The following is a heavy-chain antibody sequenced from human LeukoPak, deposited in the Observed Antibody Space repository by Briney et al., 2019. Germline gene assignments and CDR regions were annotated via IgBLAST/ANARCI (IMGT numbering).Heavy chain of an antibody. CDR1: GFTFSSYA. Sequence: GGSLRLSCAASGFTFSSYAMSWVRQAPGKGLEWVSAISGSGGSTFYADSVKGRFTISRDNSKNTLYLQMNSLRAEDTAVYYCAKDSRGYYDYVWGSYRYTSFDYWGQGTLVTVSS. J-gene: IGHJ4*02. D-gene: IGHD3-16*02. CDR2: ISGSGGST. V-gene: IGHV3-23*01. CDR3: AKDSRGYYDYVWGSYRYTSFDY.